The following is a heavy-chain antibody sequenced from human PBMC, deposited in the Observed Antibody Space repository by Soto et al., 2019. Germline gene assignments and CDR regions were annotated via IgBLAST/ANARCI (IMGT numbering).Heavy chain of an antibody. D-gene: IGHD3-10*01. CDR1: GFTLDACA. CDR2: ISRNSGSI. CDR3: VKDQKRGTMVRGVIIGDMDV. V-gene: IGHV3-9*01. Sequence: SLRPSCAATGFTLDACAMHCVRLAPGEGMDMVTIISRNSGSIGYADSVKGRFTISRDNSKNTLDLQMSSLRLEDTAVYYCVKDQKRGTMVRGVIIGDMDVWGKGTTVTVSS. J-gene: IGHJ6*04.